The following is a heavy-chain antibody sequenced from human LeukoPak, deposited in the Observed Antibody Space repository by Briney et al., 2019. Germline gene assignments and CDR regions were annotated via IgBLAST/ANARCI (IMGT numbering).Heavy chain of an antibody. V-gene: IGHV3-30*02. CDR3: AKDLNRLSSGLPSDP. J-gene: IGHJ5*02. CDR2: IRYDGSNK. D-gene: IGHD6-19*01. Sequence: PGGSLRLSCAASGFTFSSYGMHWVRQAPGKGLEWVAFIRYDGSNKYYADSVKGRFTISRDNSKNTLYLQMNSLRAEDTAVYYCAKDLNRLSSGLPSDPWGQGTLVTVSS. CDR1: GFTFSSYG.